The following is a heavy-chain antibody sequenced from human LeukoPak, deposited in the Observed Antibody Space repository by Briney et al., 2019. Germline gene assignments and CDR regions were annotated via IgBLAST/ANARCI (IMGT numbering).Heavy chain of an antibody. CDR1: GGSISSYY. J-gene: IGHJ4*02. V-gene: IGHV4-59*12. CDR3: ARVRPLMTTVVKDY. D-gene: IGHD4-23*01. CDR2: IYYTGST. Sequence: SQTLSLTCTVSGGSISSYYWSWIRQPPGKGLEWSGYIYYTGSTNYDPSLKSRVTISVDTSKNQFSLKLSSVTAADTAVYYCARVRPLMTTVVKDYWGQGTLVTVSS.